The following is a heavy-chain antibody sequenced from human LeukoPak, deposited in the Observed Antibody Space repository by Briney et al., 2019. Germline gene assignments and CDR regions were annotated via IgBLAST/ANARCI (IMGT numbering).Heavy chain of an antibody. V-gene: IGHV5-51*01. CDR3: ASRLRERFDS. D-gene: IGHD5-12*01. CDR1: GYSFPNYW. CDR2: LYPGDSDT. J-gene: IGHJ4*02. Sequence: PGESLKISCKGSGYSFPNYWIGWVRQMPGKGLEWLGILYPGDSDTRYSPSFQGQVTISADKSISTAYLQWSSLKASDTAMYYCASRLRERFDSWGQATPVTVSS.